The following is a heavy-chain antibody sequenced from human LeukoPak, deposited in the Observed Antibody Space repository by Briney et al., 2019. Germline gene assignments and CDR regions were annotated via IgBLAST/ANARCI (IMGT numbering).Heavy chain of an antibody. Sequence: GGSLRLSCAASGFTFSSYGMYWVRQAPGKGLEWVAIISHDGSNKYHADSVKGRFTISRDNSKNTLYLQMNSLRAEDTAVYYCAKEAGATSYYYYGMDVWGQGTTVIVSS. CDR2: ISHDGSNK. V-gene: IGHV3-30*18. CDR3: AKEAGATSYYYYGMDV. D-gene: IGHD1-26*01. J-gene: IGHJ6*02. CDR1: GFTFSSYG.